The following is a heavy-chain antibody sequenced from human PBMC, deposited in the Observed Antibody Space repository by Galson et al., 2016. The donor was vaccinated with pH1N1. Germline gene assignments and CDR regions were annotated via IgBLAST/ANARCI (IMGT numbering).Heavy chain of an antibody. CDR1: GFHVSDNY. V-gene: IGHV3-53*04. CDR3: VRGIEGTGVVVRGGFDL. CDR2: INTPGST. Sequence: SLRLSCAGSGFHVSDNYMNWVRQAPGGGLEWVSVINTPGSTYYTDSVKGRFTISRHSSRNTVYLQMHSLRPDDTAVYYCVRGIEGTGVVVRGGFDLWGQGTLVTVTS. D-gene: IGHD6-19*01. J-gene: IGHJ5*02.